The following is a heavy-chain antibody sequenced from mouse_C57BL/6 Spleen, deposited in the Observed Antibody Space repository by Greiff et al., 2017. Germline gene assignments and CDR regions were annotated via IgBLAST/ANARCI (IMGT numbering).Heavy chain of an antibody. Sequence: VQLQQPGAELVKPGASVKLSCKASGYTFTEYTIHWVKQRSGQGLEWIGWFYPGSGSIKYNEKFKDKATLTADKSSSTVYMELSRLTSEDSAVYFCARHEDPYYCGPYAMDYWGQGTSVTVSS. J-gene: IGHJ4*01. CDR1: GYTFTEYT. CDR3: ARHEDPYYCGPYAMDY. D-gene: IGHD1-1*02. V-gene: IGHV1-62-2*01. CDR2: FYPGSGSI.